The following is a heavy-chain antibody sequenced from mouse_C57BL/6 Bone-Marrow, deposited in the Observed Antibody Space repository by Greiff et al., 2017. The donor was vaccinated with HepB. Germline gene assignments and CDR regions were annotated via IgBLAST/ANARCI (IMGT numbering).Heavy chain of an antibody. V-gene: IGHV2-6*01. CDR2: IWGVGST. D-gene: IGHD1-1*01. J-gene: IGHJ3*01. Sequence: VKLMESGPGLVAPSQSLSITCTVSGFSLTSYGVDWVRQSPGKGLEWLGVIWGVGSTNYNSALKSRLSISMDYSKSQVIFKMNRLQTNDTAVYCCASTGPPPTPWFACWGQGTLVTVSA. CDR1: GFSLTSYG. CDR3: ASTGPPPTPWFAC.